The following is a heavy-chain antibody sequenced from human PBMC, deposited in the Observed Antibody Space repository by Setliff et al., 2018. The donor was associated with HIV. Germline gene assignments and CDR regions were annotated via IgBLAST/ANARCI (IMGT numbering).Heavy chain of an antibody. D-gene: IGHD2-15*01. Sequence: GGSLRLSCAASGFTFSDYAMTWVRQPPGKGLEWVSYISSSSSTIYYADSVKGRFTISRDNSKKMLYLQMNSLRAEDTAVYYCAKCGGTCWHNFFGPWAREPWSPSPQ. J-gene: IGHJ5*02. CDR1: GFTFSDYA. CDR2: ISSSSSTI. V-gene: IGHV3-23*01. CDR3: AKCGGTCWHNFFGP.